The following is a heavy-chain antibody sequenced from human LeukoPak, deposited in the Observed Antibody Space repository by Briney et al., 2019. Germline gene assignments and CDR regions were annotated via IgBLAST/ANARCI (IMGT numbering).Heavy chain of an antibody. V-gene: IGHV4-38-2*02. CDR2: IHHSGST. CDR1: GYSISSGYY. J-gene: IGHJ2*01. CDR3: ARDPSMTTRPYWHFNL. D-gene: IGHD4-11*01. Sequence: SETLSLTCVVSGYSISSGYYWVWIRQPPGEGLEWIASIHHSGSTYYNPSLKSRVSISVDTSKNQFSLKLTSVTAADTAVYYCARDPSMTTRPYWHFNLWGRGTLVTVSS.